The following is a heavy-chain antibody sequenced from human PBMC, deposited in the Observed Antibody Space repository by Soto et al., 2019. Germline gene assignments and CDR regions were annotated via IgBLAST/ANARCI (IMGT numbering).Heavy chain of an antibody. D-gene: IGHD3-10*01. CDR1: GGTFSTYA. CDR3: ARYAYYCGQSPIWH. J-gene: IGHJ4*02. CDR2: IIPFSGSP. Sequence: QVQLVKSGAEVKKPGSSVRVSCKASGGTFSTYAISWVRQAPGQGLEWMGGIIPFSGSPNYAQKFQGRVTITADASTSTAYMQLSGLRSEDTAVYYCARYAYYCGQSPIWHWVEGTLVTVSS. V-gene: IGHV1-69*01.